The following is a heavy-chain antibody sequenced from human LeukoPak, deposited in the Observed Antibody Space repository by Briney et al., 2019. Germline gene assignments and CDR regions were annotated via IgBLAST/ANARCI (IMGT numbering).Heavy chain of an antibody. CDR1: GYTFTSYY. D-gene: IGHD4-17*01. CDR3: ASLGYGDYRDAFDI. Sequence: SVKVSCKASGYTFTSYYMHWVRQAPGQGLEWMGGIIPIFGTANYAQKFQGRVTITADESTSTAYMELSSLRSEDTAVYYCASLGYGDYRDAFDIWGQGTMVTVSS. V-gene: IGHV1-69*13. J-gene: IGHJ3*02. CDR2: IIPIFGTA.